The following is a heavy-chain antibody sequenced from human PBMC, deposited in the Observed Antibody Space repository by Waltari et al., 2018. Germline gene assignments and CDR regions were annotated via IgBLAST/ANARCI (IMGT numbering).Heavy chain of an antibody. CDR1: GGSFSGYY. V-gene: IGHV4-34*01. CDR3: ARGGRAARSNWFDP. Sequence: QVQLQQWGAGLLKPSETLSLTCAVYGGSFSGYYWCWIRQPPGKGLEWIGEINHSGSTNYNPSLKSRVTISVDTSKNQFSLKLSSVTAADTAVYYCARGGRAARSNWFDPWGQGTLVTVSS. J-gene: IGHJ5*02. D-gene: IGHD6-6*01. CDR2: INHSGST.